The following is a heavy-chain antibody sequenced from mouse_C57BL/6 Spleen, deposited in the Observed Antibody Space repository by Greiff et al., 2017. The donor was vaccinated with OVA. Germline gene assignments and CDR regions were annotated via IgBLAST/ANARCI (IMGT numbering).Heavy chain of an antibody. CDR1: GYAFSSYW. J-gene: IGHJ4*01. CDR3: ARRDYGNPYAMDY. Sequence: VKLMESGAELVKPGASVKISCKASGYAFSSYWMNWVKQRPGKGLEWIGQIYPGDGDTNYNGKFKGKATLTADKSSSTAYMQLSSLTSEDSAVYFCARRDYGNPYAMDYWGQGTSVTVSS. D-gene: IGHD2-1*01. CDR2: IYPGDGDT. V-gene: IGHV1-80*01.